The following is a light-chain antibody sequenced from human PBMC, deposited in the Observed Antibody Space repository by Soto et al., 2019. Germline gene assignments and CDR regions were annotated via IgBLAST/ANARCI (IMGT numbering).Light chain of an antibody. V-gene: IGLV2-14*01. CDR1: SSDVGGYNY. CDR2: DVS. J-gene: IGLJ2*01. CDR3: SSYTSSSTLEV. Sequence: QSVLTQPASVSGSPGQSITISCTGTSSDVGGYNYVSWYQQHPGKAPKLMIYDVSNRPSGVSIRFSGSKSGNTASLTISGLQAEDEADYYCSSYTSSSTLEVFGGGTQLTVL.